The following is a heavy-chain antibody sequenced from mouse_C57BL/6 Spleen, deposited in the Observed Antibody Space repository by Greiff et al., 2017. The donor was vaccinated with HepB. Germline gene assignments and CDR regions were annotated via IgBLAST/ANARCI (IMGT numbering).Heavy chain of an antibody. CDR2: IYPGDGDT. D-gene: IGHD1-1*01. J-gene: IGHJ4*01. V-gene: IGHV1-82*01. CDR1: GYAFSSSW. CDR3: ARCSYVYAMDY. Sequence: QVQLQQSGPELVKPGASVKISCKASGYAFSSSWMNWVKQRPGKGLEWIGRIYPGDGDTNYNGKFKGKATLTADKSSSTAYMQLSSLTSEDSAVYFCARCSYVYAMDYWGQGTSVTVSS.